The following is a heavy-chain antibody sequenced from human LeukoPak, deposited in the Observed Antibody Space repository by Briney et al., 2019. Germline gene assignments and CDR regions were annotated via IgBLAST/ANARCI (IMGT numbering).Heavy chain of an antibody. CDR1: GFTFSSYS. J-gene: IGHJ4*02. CDR2: ISSSSSYI. CDR3: AIYGDFYFDY. D-gene: IGHD4-17*01. V-gene: IGHV3-21*04. Sequence: GGSLRLSCAASGFTFSSYSMNWVRQAPGKGLEWVSSISSSSSYIYYADSVKGRFTISRDNAKNSLYLQMNSLRAEDTAVYYCAIYGDFYFDYWGQGTLVTVSS.